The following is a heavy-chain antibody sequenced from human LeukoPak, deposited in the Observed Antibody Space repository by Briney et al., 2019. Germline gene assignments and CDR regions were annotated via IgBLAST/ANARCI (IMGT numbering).Heavy chain of an antibody. CDR1: GFTVSSNY. CDR3: ARDMTTVTYEDY. J-gene: IGHJ4*02. V-gene: IGHV3-66*01. CDR2: IYSGGST. D-gene: IGHD4-17*01. Sequence: GSLRLSCAASGFTVSSNYMSWVRQAPGKGLEWVSVIYSGGSTYYADSVKGRFTISRDNSKNTLYFQMNGLRAEDTAVYYCARDMTTVTYEDYWGQGTLVTVSS.